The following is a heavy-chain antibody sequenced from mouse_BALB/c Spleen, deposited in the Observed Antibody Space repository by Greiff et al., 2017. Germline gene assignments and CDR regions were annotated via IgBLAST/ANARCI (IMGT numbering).Heavy chain of an antibody. CDR1: GFTFSSFG. D-gene: IGHD1-1*01. Sequence: EVKVVESGGGLVQPGGSRKLSCAASGFTFSSFGMHWVRQAPEKGLEWVAYISSGSSTIYYADTVKGRFTISRDNPKNTLFLQMTSLRSEDTAMYYCARLGLRSSMDYWGQGTSVTVSS. J-gene: IGHJ4*01. CDR3: ARLGLRSSMDY. CDR2: ISSGSSTI. V-gene: IGHV5-17*02.